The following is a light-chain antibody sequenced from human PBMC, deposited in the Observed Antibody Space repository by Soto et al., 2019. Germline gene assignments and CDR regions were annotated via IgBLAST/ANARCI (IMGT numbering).Light chain of an antibody. V-gene: IGKV1-5*01. CDR1: QSISGW. J-gene: IGKJ2*01. CDR3: LQYHTYPHT. Sequence: DIQMTQSPYTLSPSVGDRVSITCRASQSISGWLAWYQQKPGKAPKLLIFDASSLQGGVPSRFSGSGSGADFTLTINSLQPEDFATYYCLQYHTYPHTFGQGTKVDIK. CDR2: DAS.